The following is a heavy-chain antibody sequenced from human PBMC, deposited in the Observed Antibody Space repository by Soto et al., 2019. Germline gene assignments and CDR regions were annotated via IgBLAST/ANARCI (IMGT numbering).Heavy chain of an antibody. V-gene: IGHV3-74*01. J-gene: IGHJ4*02. CDR2: INSDGSST. D-gene: IGHD3-16*01. CDR1: GFTFSSYW. CDR3: ARGGGGPSENFDY. Sequence: PGGSLRLSCAASGFTFSSYWMHWVRQAPGKGLVWVPRINSDGSSTSYADSVKGRFTISRDNAKNTLYLQMNSLRAEDTAVYYCARGGGGPSENFDYWGQGTLVTVSS.